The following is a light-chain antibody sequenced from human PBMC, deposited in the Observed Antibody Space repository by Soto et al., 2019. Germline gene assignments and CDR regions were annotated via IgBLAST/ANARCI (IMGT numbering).Light chain of an antibody. CDR1: SSDVGSYNL. Sequence: QSVLTQPASVSGSPGQSITISCTGTSSDVGSYNLVSWYQHHPGKAPKLMIYEGSRRPSGVSDRFSGSKSGNTASLTISGLQAEDEADYYCCSYAGRSTYVFGTGTKLTVL. V-gene: IGLV2-23*01. CDR3: CSYAGRSTYV. CDR2: EGS. J-gene: IGLJ1*01.